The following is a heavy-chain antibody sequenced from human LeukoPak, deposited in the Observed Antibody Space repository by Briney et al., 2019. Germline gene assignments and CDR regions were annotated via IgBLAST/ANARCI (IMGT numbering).Heavy chain of an antibody. V-gene: IGHV4-59*12. D-gene: IGHD3-22*01. J-gene: IGHJ5*02. CDR2: VYYSGST. Sequence: SETLSLTCTVSGYSISDYYWTWIRQPPGKGLEWIGEVYYSGSTHYNPSLKSRVTISIDTSKNQFSLRLRSMTAADTAVYYCAKGSTMIVVVKLDPWGQGTLVTVSS. CDR3: AKGSTMIVVVKLDP. CDR1: GYSISDYY.